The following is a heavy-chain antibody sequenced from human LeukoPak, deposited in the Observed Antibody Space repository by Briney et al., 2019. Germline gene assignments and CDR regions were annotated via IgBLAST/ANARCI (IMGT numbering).Heavy chain of an antibody. D-gene: IGHD2-21*02. V-gene: IGHV3-33*01. CDR3: ARSTWCGGDCYPDY. J-gene: IGHJ4*02. CDR2: IWYDGSNK. Sequence: GGSLRLSCTASGFSFSSFGMHLVHQAPGKGLEWVALIWYDGSNKYYADSVKGRFTISRDNSKNTLYLQMNSLRAEDTAVFYCARSTWCGGDCYPDYWSQGTLVTVSS. CDR1: GFSFSSFG.